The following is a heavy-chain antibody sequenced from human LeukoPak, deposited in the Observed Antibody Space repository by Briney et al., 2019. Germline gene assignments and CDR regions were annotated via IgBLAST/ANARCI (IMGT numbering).Heavy chain of an antibody. CDR3: ARGSSVYDY. J-gene: IGHJ4*02. CDR2: INAYNGNP. CDR1: GYTFTSYG. D-gene: IGHD3-10*01. Sequence: ASVKLSCKAYGYTFTSYGITWVRQAPGQGLEWMGWINAYNGNPHYAQKLQGRVTMTTDTSTGTASMELRSLRSDDTAVYYCARGSSVYDYWGQGTLVTVSS. V-gene: IGHV1-18*01.